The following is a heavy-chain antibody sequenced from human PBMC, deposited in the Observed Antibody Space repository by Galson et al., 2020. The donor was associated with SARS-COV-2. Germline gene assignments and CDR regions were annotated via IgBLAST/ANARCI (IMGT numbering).Heavy chain of an antibody. CDR3: ATDRPSSGSYSLDY. D-gene: IGHD1-26*01. Sequence: ASVKVSCKVSGYTLTELSMHWVRQAPGKGLEWMGGFDPEDGETIYAQKFQGRVTMTEDTSTDTAYMELSSLRSEDTAVYYCATDRPSSGSYSLDYWGQGTLVTVSS. V-gene: IGHV1-24*01. CDR2: FDPEDGET. CDR1: GYTLTELS. J-gene: IGHJ4*02.